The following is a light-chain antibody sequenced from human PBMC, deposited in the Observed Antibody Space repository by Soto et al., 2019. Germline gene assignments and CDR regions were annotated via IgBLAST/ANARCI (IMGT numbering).Light chain of an antibody. J-gene: IGLJ2*01. CDR1: SSNIGAGYD. CDR3: QSYDSSSVV. Sequence: QSVLTQPPSVSGAPGQRVTISCTGSSSNIGAGYDVHWYQQLPGTAPKLLIYCNSNRPSGVPDRFSGSKSGTSASLAITVLQAEDEADYYCQSYDSSSVVFGGGTKLTVL. V-gene: IGLV1-40*01. CDR2: CNS.